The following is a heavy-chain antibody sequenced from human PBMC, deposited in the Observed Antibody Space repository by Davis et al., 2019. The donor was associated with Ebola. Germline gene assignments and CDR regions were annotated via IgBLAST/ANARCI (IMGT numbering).Heavy chain of an antibody. J-gene: IGHJ6*02. Sequence: AASVKVSCKASGYTFTSYGISWVRQAPGQGLEWMGWISAYNGNTNYAQKLQGRVTMTTDTSTSTAYMELRSLRSDDTAVYYCARIRSSSSIGYYGMDVWGQGTTVTVSS. CDR3: ARIRSSSSIGYYGMDV. CDR1: GYTFTSYG. D-gene: IGHD6-6*01. V-gene: IGHV1-18*01. CDR2: ISAYNGNT.